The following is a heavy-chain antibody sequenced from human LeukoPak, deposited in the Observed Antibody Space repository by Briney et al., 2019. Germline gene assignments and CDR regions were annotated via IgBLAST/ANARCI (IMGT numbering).Heavy chain of an antibody. J-gene: IGHJ5*02. CDR3: AREVAAPNWFDP. V-gene: IGHV4-31*03. D-gene: IGHD6-13*01. Sequence: SETQSLTCSVSGGSISSGGYYSSWIRQHPGKGLEWRGYIYYSGSTYYNPSLKSRVTISVDTSKNQFSLKLSSVTAADTAVYYCAREVAAPNWFDPWGQGTLVTVSS. CDR2: IYYSGST. CDR1: GGSISSGGYY.